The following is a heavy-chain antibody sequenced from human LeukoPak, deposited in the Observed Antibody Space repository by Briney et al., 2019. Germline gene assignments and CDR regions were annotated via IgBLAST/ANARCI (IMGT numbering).Heavy chain of an antibody. CDR1: GYTFTGYY. Sequence: GASVKVSCKASGYTFTGYYMHWVRQAPGQGLEWMGWMNPNSGNTGYAQKFQGRVTITRNTSISTAYMELSSLRSEDTAVYYCARVGQLRYFDWLLEGYYYYYMDVWGKGTTVTVSS. V-gene: IGHV1-8*03. D-gene: IGHD3-9*01. CDR3: ARVGQLRYFDWLLEGYYYYYMDV. CDR2: MNPNSGNT. J-gene: IGHJ6*03.